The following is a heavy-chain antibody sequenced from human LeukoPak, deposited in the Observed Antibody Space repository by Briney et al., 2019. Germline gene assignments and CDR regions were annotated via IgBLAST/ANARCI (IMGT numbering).Heavy chain of an antibody. D-gene: IGHD3-22*01. Sequence: GGSLRLSCAVSGFTSSSYWMHWVRHAPGKGLVWVSRINNDGPYTVYADSVKGRFTISRDNAKNSLYLQMNSLRAEDTAVYYCARIAIYYDSREFDYWGQGTLVTVSS. CDR2: INNDGPYT. J-gene: IGHJ4*02. CDR1: GFTSSSYW. CDR3: ARIAIYYDSREFDY. V-gene: IGHV3-74*01.